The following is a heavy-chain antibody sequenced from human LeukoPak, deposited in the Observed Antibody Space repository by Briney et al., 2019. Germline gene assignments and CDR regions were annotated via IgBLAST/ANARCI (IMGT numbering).Heavy chain of an antibody. CDR1: GGSVSSTRHY. D-gene: IGHD1-26*01. J-gene: IGHJ4*02. CDR2: MYYSGST. CDR3: ARLLKYSGSYYCDF. Sequence: SETLSLTCTVSGGSVSSTRHYWGWIRQPPGKGLEWIGSMYYSGSTYYNPSLRSRVTTSVDTTKNQFSLKLGSVTAADTAVYYCARLLKYSGSYYCDFWGQGTLVTVSS. V-gene: IGHV4-39*01.